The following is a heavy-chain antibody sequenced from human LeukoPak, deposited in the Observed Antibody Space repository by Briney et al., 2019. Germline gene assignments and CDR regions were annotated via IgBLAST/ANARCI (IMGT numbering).Heavy chain of an antibody. CDR2: ISNSGST. J-gene: IGHJ4*02. CDR3: ATTTIRLGY. Sequence: KPSETLSLTCTVSGGSISSSHYWGWIRQPPGKGLEWIGSISNSGSTYYNPSLKSRVTISVDTSNNQFSLKLSSVTAADTAVYYCATTTIRLGYWGQGTLVTVSS. D-gene: IGHD1-26*01. V-gene: IGHV4-39*07. CDR1: GGSISSSHY.